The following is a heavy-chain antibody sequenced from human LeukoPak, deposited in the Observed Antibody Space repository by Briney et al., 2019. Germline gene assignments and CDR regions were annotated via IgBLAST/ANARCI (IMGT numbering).Heavy chain of an antibody. Sequence: GESLRLSCAASGFTFSSYAMSWVRQAPGKGLEWVSAISGSGDSTYYGDSVKGRFTISRDNSKNTLYLQMNSLRAEDTAVYYCAKTRPLDSSSWSHGDYWGQGTLVTVSS. D-gene: IGHD6-13*01. J-gene: IGHJ4*02. CDR3: AKTRPLDSSSWSHGDY. CDR2: ISGSGDST. CDR1: GFTFSSYA. V-gene: IGHV3-23*01.